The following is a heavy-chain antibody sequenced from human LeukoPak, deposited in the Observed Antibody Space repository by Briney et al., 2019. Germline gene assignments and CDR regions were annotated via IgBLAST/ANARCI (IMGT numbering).Heavy chain of an antibody. CDR2: IKSDGSGA. J-gene: IGHJ4*02. CDR1: GLTFSLYW. D-gene: IGHD5-12*01. V-gene: IGHV3-74*01. CDR3: VRDSGFGTYFDY. Sequence: GGSLRLSCVAAGLTFSLYWMHWVRQVPGKGLVWVSRIKSDGSGAAYADSVKGRFTISRDNAKSILYLHMNSLRAEDTAVYYCVRDSGFGTYFDYWGQGTLVTVSS.